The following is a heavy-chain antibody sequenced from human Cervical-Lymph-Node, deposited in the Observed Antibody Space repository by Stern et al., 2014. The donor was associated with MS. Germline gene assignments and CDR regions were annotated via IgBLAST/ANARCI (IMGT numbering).Heavy chain of an antibody. J-gene: IGHJ5*02. CDR1: GGSISSYY. CDR3: ARGKHHIAAAANWFDP. Sequence: QVQLQESGPGLVKPSETLSLTCTVSGGSISSYYWSWIRQPPGKGLEWIGYIYYSGSTNYNPSLKSRVTISVDTSKNQFSMKLSSVTAADTAVYYCARGKHHIAAAANWFDPWGQGTLVTVSS. V-gene: IGHV4-59*01. CDR2: IYYSGST. D-gene: IGHD6-13*01.